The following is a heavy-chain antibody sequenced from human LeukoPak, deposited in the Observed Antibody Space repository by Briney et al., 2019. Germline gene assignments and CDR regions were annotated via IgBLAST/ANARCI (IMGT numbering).Heavy chain of an antibody. Sequence: GGPLTHSCAASGFTFSSYSMNWPRQAPGKGLEWVPSISSSSRYIYYADSGKGQFTISRDNAKSSLYLQMNSLRAEDTAVYYCARDPSQDYWGQGTLVTVSS. CDR2: ISSSSRYI. CDR1: GFTFSSYS. V-gene: IGHV3-21*01. J-gene: IGHJ4*02. CDR3: ARDPSQDY.